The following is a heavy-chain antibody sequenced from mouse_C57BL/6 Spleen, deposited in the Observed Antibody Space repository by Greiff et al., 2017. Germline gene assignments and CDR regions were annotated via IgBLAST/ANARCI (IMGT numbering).Heavy chain of an antibody. Sequence: EVKLVESEGGLVQPGSSMKLSCTASGFTFSDYYMAWVRQVPEKGLEWVANINYDGSSTYYLDSLKSRFIISRDNAKNTLYLQMSSLKSEDTATYYCAMGALYSNYYFDYWGQGTTLTVSS. V-gene: IGHV5-16*01. D-gene: IGHD2-5*01. CDR3: AMGALYSNYYFDY. J-gene: IGHJ2*01. CDR1: GFTFSDYY. CDR2: INYDGSST.